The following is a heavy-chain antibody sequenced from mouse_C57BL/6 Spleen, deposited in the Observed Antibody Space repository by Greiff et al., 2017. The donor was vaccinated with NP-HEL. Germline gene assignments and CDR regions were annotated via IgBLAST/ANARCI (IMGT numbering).Heavy chain of an antibody. CDR3: ARHGGNYEAWFAY. Sequence: EVKVVESGGDLVKPGGSLKLSCAASGFTFSSYGMSWVRQTPDKRLEWVATISSGGSYTYYPDSVKGRFTISRDNAKNTLYLQMSSLKSEDTAMYYCARHGGNYEAWFAYWGQGTLVTVSA. D-gene: IGHD2-1*01. CDR2: ISSGGSYT. J-gene: IGHJ3*01. CDR1: GFTFSSYG. V-gene: IGHV5-6*01.